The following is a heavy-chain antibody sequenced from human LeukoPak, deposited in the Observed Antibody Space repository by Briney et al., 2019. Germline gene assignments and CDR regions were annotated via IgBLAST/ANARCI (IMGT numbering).Heavy chain of an antibody. CDR2: IKQVGSEI. V-gene: IGHV3-7*01. Sequence: GESLRLSCSASGFTFSRFWMSWVRQAPGKGLEYVALIKQVGSEIYHMDSVKGRSTISRDDATNSLYLQMNSLRVEDTALYYCARDRESESDSEGDYWGQGTLVTVSS. D-gene: IGHD4-11*01. CDR3: ARDRESESDSEGDY. CDR1: GFTFSRFW. J-gene: IGHJ4*02.